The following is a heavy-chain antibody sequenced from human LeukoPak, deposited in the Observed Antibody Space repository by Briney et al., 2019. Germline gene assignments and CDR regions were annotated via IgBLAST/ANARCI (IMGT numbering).Heavy chain of an antibody. Sequence: GGSLRLSCAVSGFTVSGNYMSWVRQAPGKGLEWVSLIYSGGTTYYSDSVKGRFTISRDNSKDTLYLQMNSLRAEDTAIYYCSRRAGEYSHPYDYWGQGTLVTVSS. CDR2: IYSGGTT. CDR1: GFTVSGNY. J-gene: IGHJ4*02. D-gene: IGHD2-15*01. V-gene: IGHV3-53*01. CDR3: SRRAGEYSHPYDY.